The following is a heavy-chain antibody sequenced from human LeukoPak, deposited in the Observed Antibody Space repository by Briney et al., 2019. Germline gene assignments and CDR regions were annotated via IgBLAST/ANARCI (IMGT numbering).Heavy chain of an antibody. J-gene: IGHJ6*02. CDR3: ARDTVTTIYYYYGMDV. CDR2: INAGNGNT. V-gene: IGHV1-3*01. D-gene: IGHD4-11*01. Sequence: GASVKVSCKASGYTFTSYAMHWVRQAPGQRLEWMGWINAGNGNTKYSQKFQGRVTITRDTSASTAYMELSSLRSEDTAVYYCARDTVTTIYYYYGMDVWGQGTTVTVSS. CDR1: GYTFTSYA.